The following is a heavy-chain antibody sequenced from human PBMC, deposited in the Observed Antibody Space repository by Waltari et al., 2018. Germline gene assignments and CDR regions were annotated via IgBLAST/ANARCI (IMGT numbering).Heavy chain of an antibody. D-gene: IGHD3-22*01. Sequence: QVQLVQSGVEVKKPGASVKVSCKASGYTFTNYGISWVRQAPGQGLEWMGWINTYNHNTNYAQKFQGRVTMTTDTSTSTAYMELMSLRSDDTAVYYCARDGAYYYDPPPDYWGQGTLVTVSS. CDR1: GYTFTNYG. CDR3: ARDGAYYYDPPPDY. J-gene: IGHJ4*02. V-gene: IGHV1-18*01. CDR2: INTYNHNT.